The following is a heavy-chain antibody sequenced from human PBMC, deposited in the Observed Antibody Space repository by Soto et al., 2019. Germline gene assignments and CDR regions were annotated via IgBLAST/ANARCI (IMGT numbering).Heavy chain of an antibody. V-gene: IGHV3-64*01. CDR2: ISSNGVGT. CDR1: GFTLSGYA. Sequence: EVQLAESGGGLAQPGGYLRLSCAASGFTLSGYAMDWVRQAPGKGLEYVSGISSNGVGTYYANSVQGRFTISRDNSKNTVYLQMGSLRPEDMAVYYCARRARPDFYYMDVWGNGTTVTVS. CDR3: ARRARPDFYYMDV. D-gene: IGHD6-6*01. J-gene: IGHJ6*03.